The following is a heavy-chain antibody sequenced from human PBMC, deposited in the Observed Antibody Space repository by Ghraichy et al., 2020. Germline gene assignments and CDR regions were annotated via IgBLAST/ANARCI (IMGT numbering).Heavy chain of an antibody. D-gene: IGHD2/OR15-2a*01. Sequence: GGSLRLSCAASGFTFSNSAMSWVRQAPGKGLEWVSAISGNSATIYYANSVKGRFTISRDNSKNTLYLQMNSLRAEDTAVYYCVKHTVYAFDCWGQGTLVTVSS. CDR3: VKHTVYAFDC. CDR2: ISGNSATI. V-gene: IGHV3-23*01. J-gene: IGHJ4*02. CDR1: GFTFSNSA.